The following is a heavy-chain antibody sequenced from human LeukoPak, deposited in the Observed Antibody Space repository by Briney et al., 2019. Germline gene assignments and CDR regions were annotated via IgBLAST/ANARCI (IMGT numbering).Heavy chain of an antibody. Sequence: GGPLRLLCAASGFTFCSYSMKWVRQAPGRGLEWVLYISSSNSYIYYADSVKGRFTISRDNAKNSLYLHMNSLRAEDTTVYYCARDLDSMIVVVNAFDIWGQGTMVTVSS. CDR1: GFTFCSYS. J-gene: IGHJ3*02. V-gene: IGHV3-21*01. CDR2: ISSSNSYI. CDR3: ARDLDSMIVVVNAFDI. D-gene: IGHD3-22*01.